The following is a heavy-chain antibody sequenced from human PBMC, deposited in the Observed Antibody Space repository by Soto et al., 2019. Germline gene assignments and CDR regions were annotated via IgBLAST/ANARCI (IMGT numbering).Heavy chain of an antibody. Sequence: QVQLQESGPGLVKPSQTLSLTSTVSGGSISSGGYYWSWIRQHPGKGLEWIGYIYYSGSTYYNPSLKSRVTISVDTSKVQFSLKLSSVTAADTAVYYCARGRSSTSPYPIGYWGQGTLVTVSS. CDR3: ARGRSSTSPYPIGY. J-gene: IGHJ4*02. V-gene: IGHV4-31*03. CDR2: IYYSGST. CDR1: GGSISSGGYY. D-gene: IGHD2-2*01.